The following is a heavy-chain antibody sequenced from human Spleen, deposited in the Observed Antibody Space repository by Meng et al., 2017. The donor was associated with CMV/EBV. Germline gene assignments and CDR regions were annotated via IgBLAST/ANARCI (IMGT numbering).Heavy chain of an antibody. V-gene: IGHV1-69*04. CDR1: GGSFSSYS. CDR2: ITPILGIE. Sequence: CKASGGSFSSYSFWWVRQAPGQGLEWMGRITPILGIEKYAQKFQGRVTITADKSTSTAYMELSSLRSEDTAVYYCAREVDSGRRFDPWGQGTLVTVSS. CDR3: AREVDSGRRFDP. J-gene: IGHJ5*02. D-gene: IGHD2-15*01.